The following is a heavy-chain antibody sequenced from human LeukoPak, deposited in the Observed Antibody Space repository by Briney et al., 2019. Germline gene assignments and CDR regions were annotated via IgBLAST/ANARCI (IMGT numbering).Heavy chain of an antibody. V-gene: IGHV1-2*04. Sequence: ASVKVSCKASGYTFTGYYMHWVRQAPGQGLEWMGWINPDSGGTNYVQKFQGWVNLTRDTSISTAYMELSRLRSDDTAVYYCARGYSNYDGSYYFDYWGQGTLVTVSS. CDR1: GYTFTGYY. CDR2: INPDSGGT. CDR3: ARGYSNYDGSYYFDY. J-gene: IGHJ4*02. D-gene: IGHD4-11*01.